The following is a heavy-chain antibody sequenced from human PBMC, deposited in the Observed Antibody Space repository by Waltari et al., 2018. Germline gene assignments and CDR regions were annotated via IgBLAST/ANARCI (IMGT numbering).Heavy chain of an antibody. V-gene: IGHV1-69*05. CDR3: ARDKEGYYDSSGYYWYFDL. D-gene: IGHD3-22*01. CDR1: GGTFRSAA. Sequence: QVQLVQSGAEVKKPGSSVMVSCKASGGTFRSAAIRWVRQAPGQGLEWMGVIIPIFGTANYAQKFQGRVTITTDESTSTAYMELSSLRSEDTAVYYCARDKEGYYDSSGYYWYFDLWGRGTLVTVSS. J-gene: IGHJ2*01. CDR2: IIPIFGTA.